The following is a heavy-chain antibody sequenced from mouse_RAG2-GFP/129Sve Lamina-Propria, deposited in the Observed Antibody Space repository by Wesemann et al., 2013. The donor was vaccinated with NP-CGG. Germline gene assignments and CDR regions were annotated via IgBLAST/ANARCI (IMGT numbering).Heavy chain of an antibody. CDR2: INPYNDGT. D-gene: IGHD1-3*01. J-gene: IGHJ1*01. V-gene: IGHV1-14*01. CDR3: ASRYDGSSYWYFDV. Sequence: EVQLQQSGPELVKPGASVKMSCKASGYTFTSYVMHWVKQKPGQGLEWIGYINPYNDGTKYNEKFKGKATLTSDKSSSTAYMELSSLTSEDSAVYYCASRYDGSSYWYFDVWGAGTTVTVSS. CDR1: GYTFTSYV.